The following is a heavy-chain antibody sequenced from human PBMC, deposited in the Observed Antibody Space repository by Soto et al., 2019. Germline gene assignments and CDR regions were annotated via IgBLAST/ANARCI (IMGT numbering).Heavy chain of an antibody. CDR3: VRQQYECIVDP. J-gene: IGHJ5*02. V-gene: IGHV3-21*01. Sequence: GGSLRLSCAASGFSFSTYNMNWVRQAPGKGLEGVSSIDASSTHIYYADSVKGRFPISRDNGKSSLYLQXXXXRAXXXXLXXXVRQQYECIVDPWGQXTXXXXS. CDR1: GFSFSTYN. CDR2: IDASSTHI. D-gene: IGHD1-26*01.